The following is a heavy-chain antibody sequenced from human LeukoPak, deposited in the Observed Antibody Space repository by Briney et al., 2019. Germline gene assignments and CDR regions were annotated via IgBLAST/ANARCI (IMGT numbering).Heavy chain of an antibody. V-gene: IGHV3-30*02. CDR1: GFSFDSYG. CDR3: ATLALAASDF. Sequence: PGGSLRLSCEVSGFSFDSYGVHWVRQAPGEVLEWVAFIGKDGSGKKFADSVKGRFTISRDNSKNMLYLQMNSLRVEDTAIYYCATLALAASDFWGQGTLVTVSS. D-gene: IGHD6-19*01. CDR2: IGKDGSGK. J-gene: IGHJ4*02.